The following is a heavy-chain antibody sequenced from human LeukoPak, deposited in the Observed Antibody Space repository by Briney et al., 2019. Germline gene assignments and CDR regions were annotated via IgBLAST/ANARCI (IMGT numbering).Heavy chain of an antibody. CDR2: IYTGGST. J-gene: IGHJ4*02. D-gene: IGHD3-10*01. Sequence: PSETLSLTCTVSGGSISSHFWSWIRQPPGKELEWIGDIYTGGSTKYNPSLKSRLSISVNTSKNQFSLRLSCVAATDTAVYFCARLGGSSGGYPYYFDYWGQGTLVSVSS. V-gene: IGHV4-4*09. CDR1: GGSISSHF. CDR3: ARLGGSSGGYPYYFDY.